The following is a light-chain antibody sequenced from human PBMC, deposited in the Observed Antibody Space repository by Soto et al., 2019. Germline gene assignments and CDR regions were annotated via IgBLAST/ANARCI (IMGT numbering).Light chain of an antibody. CDR3: ETWDTNAWV. CDR1: SGHSNYI. Sequence: QPVLTQSSSASASLGSSVKLTCTLSSGHSNYIIAWHQQQTGRAPRYLLKLERSGSYNKGSGFPDRFLGSSSGADRDLTISTLQFADEEGYYCETWDTNAWVFGGGTKVTAL. J-gene: IGLJ3*02. V-gene: IGLV4-60*02. CDR2: LERSGSY.